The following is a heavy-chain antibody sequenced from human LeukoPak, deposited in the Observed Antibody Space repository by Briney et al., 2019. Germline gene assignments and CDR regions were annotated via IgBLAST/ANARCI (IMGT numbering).Heavy chain of an antibody. V-gene: IGHV1-46*01. CDR1: GYTFTSYY. J-gene: IGHJ4*02. CDR2: INLSGGST. Sequence: ASVKVSCKASGYTFTSYYMHWVRQAPGQGLEWMGIINLSGGSTSYAQKFQGRVTMTRDMSTSTVYMELSSLRSEDTAVYYCAREPARRGFDYWGQGTLVTVSS. CDR3: AREPARRGFDY. D-gene: IGHD6-6*01.